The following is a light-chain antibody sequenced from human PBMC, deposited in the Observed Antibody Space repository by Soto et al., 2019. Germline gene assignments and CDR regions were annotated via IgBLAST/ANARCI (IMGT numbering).Light chain of an antibody. CDR2: AVS. CDR1: QSVRSK. Sequence: EIVMTQSPTTLSVSPGERATLSCRASQSVRSKLACYQHKPGQAPRLLIYAVSTRATGIPARFSGSGSGTEFTLTISSLQSEDFALYYHQEYNNWPQVTFGGGTKVDIK. V-gene: IGKV3-15*01. J-gene: IGKJ4*01. CDR3: QEYNNWPQVT.